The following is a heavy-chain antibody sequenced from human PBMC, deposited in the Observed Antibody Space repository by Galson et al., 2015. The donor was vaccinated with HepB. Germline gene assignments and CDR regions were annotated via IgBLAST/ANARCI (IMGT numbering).Heavy chain of an antibody. J-gene: IGHJ6*03. CDR1: GGSISSSSYY. D-gene: IGHD3-3*01. V-gene: IGHV4-39*07. CDR3: ARSLGAIRFLEWLSNERNYYYYMDV. Sequence: SETLSLTCTVSGGSISSSSYYWGWIRQPPGKGLEWIGSIYYSGSTYYNPSLKSRVTISVDTSKNQFSLKLSSVTAADTAVYYCARSLGAIRFLEWLSNERNYYYYMDVWGKGTTVTVSS. CDR2: IYYSGST.